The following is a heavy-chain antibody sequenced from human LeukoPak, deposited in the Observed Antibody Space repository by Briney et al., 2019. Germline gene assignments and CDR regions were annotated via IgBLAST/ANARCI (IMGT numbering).Heavy chain of an antibody. CDR1: GGSISTSNYY. CDR2: IFYSGST. Sequence: KPSETLSLTCTVSGGSISTSNYYWGWIRQPPRKGLEWIGNIFYSGSTYYSPSLKSRVTISVDTSKNQFSLKLSSVTAADTAVYYCARVVTRGGGEDKRSSWYVGHNWFDPWGQGTLVTVSS. D-gene: IGHD6-13*01. CDR3: ARVVTRGGGEDKRSSWYVGHNWFDP. V-gene: IGHV4-39*07. J-gene: IGHJ5*02.